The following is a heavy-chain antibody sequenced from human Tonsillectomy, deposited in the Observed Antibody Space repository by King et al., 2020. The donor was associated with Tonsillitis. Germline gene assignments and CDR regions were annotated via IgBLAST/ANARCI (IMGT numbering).Heavy chain of an antibody. D-gene: IGHD5-18*01. V-gene: IGHV3-53*04. CDR3: ARGPTGYGYYCDH. Sequence: VQLVESGGGLVQPGGSLRLSCAVSGFTVSSNYMSWVRQAPVKVLEWVSVIYSGGSTYYADSVKGRFTISRHNSKNMLYLQMNSLRPEDTAVYYCARGPTGYGYYCDHWGQGTLVTVSS. J-gene: IGHJ4*02. CDR1: GFTVSSNY. CDR2: IYSGGST.